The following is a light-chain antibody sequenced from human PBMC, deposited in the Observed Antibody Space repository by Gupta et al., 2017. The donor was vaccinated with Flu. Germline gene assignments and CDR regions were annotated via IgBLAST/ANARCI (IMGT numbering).Light chain of an antibody. CDR2: AAS. J-gene: IGKJ4*01. Sequence: EVVITQSPATLSVSPGERVRLSCRASQNANSNLAWYQQKPVQPPRLLIYAASSSVTRVPARFSGAGSGTDVTITGSGLQSEDCAIYYCQQDNLWPPLTFGGGTKVEI. V-gene: IGKV3-15*01. CDR3: QQDNLWPPLT. CDR1: QNANSN.